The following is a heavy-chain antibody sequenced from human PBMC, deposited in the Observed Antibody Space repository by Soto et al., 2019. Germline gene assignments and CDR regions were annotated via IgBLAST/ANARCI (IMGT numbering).Heavy chain of an antibody. D-gene: IGHD6-19*01. CDR2: INAVNGNT. CDR3: ARDTAVAGTEWFDP. J-gene: IGHJ5*02. Sequence: ASVKVSCKASGYTFTSYAMHWVRQAPGQRLEWMGGINAVNGNTKYSQKFQGRVTITRDTSTSTAYMELSSLRSEDTAVYYCARDTAVAGTEWFDPWGQGTLVTVSS. V-gene: IGHV1-3*01. CDR1: GYTFTSYA.